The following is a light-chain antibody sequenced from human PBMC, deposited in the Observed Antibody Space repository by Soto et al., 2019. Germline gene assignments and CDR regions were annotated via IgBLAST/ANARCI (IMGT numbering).Light chain of an antibody. CDR1: SSDVGGYNY. CDR2: EVS. Sequence: QSVLTQPASVSGSPGQSITISCTGTSSDVGGYNYVSWYQQHPGEAPKLIIYEVSKRPSGVPDRFSGSKSGNTASLTISGLQAEDEAEYYCSSYTNINTRACVFGTGTKGTVL. V-gene: IGLV2-14*01. J-gene: IGLJ1*01. CDR3: SSYTNINTRACV.